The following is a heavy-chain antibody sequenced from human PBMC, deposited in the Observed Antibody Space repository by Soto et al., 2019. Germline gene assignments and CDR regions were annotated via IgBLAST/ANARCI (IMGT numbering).Heavy chain of an antibody. CDR3: AREPKGYCSSTSCSKPPYYYYGMDV. Sequence: ASVKVSCKASGYTFTSYGISWVRQAPGQGLEWMGWISAYNGNTNYAQKLQGRVTMTTDTSTSTAYMELRSLRSDDTAVYYCAREPKGYCSSTSCSKPPYYYYGMDVWGQGTTVTVS. CDR2: ISAYNGNT. CDR1: GYTFTSYG. J-gene: IGHJ6*02. V-gene: IGHV1-18*04. D-gene: IGHD2-2*01.